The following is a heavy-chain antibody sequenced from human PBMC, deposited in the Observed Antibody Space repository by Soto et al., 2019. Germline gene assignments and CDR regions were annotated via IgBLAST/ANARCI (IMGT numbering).Heavy chain of an antibody. CDR2: IYVTGAV. J-gene: IGHJ5*02. D-gene: IGHD2-21*01. CDR3: ARLRIATNNYKWFDP. V-gene: IGHV4-31*03. Sequence: PSETLSLTCSVSGAALNSGNYYWSWIRQFPGKGLEWIGHIYVTGAVDYNPSLRDRITISQDTSERQFSLNLRLVTAADTAVYYCARLRIATNNYKWFDPFGQGTLVAVSS. CDR1: GAALNSGNYY.